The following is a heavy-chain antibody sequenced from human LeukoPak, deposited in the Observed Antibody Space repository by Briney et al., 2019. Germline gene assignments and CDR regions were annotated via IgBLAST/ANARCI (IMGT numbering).Heavy chain of an antibody. CDR3: AKHSTWSIYGMDV. CDR2: TSAYNGNT. CDR1: GYTFTNSG. J-gene: IGHJ6*02. Sequence: ASVKVSCKTSGYTFTNSGFSWVRQAPGQGLEWMGWTSAYNGNTNYAQNLQGRVTLTTDTSTSTAYMELRSLRSDDTAVYYCAKHSTWSIYGMDVWGQGTTVTVSS. V-gene: IGHV1-18*01. D-gene: IGHD6-6*01.